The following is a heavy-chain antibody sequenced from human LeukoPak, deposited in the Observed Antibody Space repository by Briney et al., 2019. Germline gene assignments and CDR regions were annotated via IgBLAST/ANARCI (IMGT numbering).Heavy chain of an antibody. CDR1: GYTFTSYD. Sequence: VASVTLSCKASGYTFTSYDINWVRQAPGQGLEWMGWMNPNSGNTAYAQTFQGRVTITRNTSISTAYRELSSLRSEDTAVYYCARARMGRIVVVPAARVYYMDVWGKGTTVTVSS. J-gene: IGHJ6*03. V-gene: IGHV1-8*03. CDR2: MNPNSGNT. D-gene: IGHD2-2*01. CDR3: ARARMGRIVVVPAARVYYMDV.